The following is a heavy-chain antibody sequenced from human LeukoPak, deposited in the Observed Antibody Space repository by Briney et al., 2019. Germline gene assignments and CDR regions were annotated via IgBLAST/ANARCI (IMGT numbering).Heavy chain of an antibody. CDR3: ARYMVRGDPFDY. J-gene: IGHJ4*02. CDR1: GYTFTSYG. Sequence: ASVKVSCKASGYTFTSYGISWVRQAPGQGLEWMGWISAYNGNTNYAQKLQGRVTVTTDTSMSTAYMELRRLRSDDTAVYYCARYMVRGDPFDYWGQGTLVTVSS. CDR2: ISAYNGNT. D-gene: IGHD3-10*01. V-gene: IGHV1-18*01.